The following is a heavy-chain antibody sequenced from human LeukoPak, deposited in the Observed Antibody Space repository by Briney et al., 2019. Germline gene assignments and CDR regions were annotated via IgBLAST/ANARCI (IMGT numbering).Heavy chain of an antibody. CDR2: ITSSGSTI. D-gene: IGHD6-13*01. J-gene: IGHJ5*02. CDR3: ARHIAAAGRVLEH. Sequence: GGSLRLSCAASGFTFSSYSMNWVRQAPGKGLEWVSCITSSGSTIYYADSVKGRFTISRDNAKNSLYLQMNSLRAEDTAVYYCARHIAAAGRVLEHWGQGTLVTVSS. CDR1: GFTFSSYS. V-gene: IGHV3-48*04.